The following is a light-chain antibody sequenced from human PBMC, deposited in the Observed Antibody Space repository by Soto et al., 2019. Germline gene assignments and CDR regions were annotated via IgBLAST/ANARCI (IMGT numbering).Light chain of an antibody. V-gene: IGKV2-30*02. CDR2: KVS. CDR1: QSLVHSDENTY. Sequence: EVVMTQSPLSLPVTLGQPASISCRSTQSLVHSDENTYLSWLQQRPGQSPRRLIYKVSNRDSRVPDRFSGSGSGTDFTLKISRVEAEDVGVYYCMQGTHWPWTFGQGTKVEIK. CDR3: MQGTHWPWT. J-gene: IGKJ1*01.